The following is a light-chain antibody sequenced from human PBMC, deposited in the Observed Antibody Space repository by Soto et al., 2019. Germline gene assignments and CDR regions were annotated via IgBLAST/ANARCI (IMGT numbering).Light chain of an antibody. CDR1: QRLSSTN. V-gene: IGKV3-20*01. CDR2: GTS. CDR3: QQYGSLS. Sequence: EMFLSQSRGTLDLTRGDIATLSCRASQRLSSTNLACYQQKPGQAPRLLIYGTSSRATGIPDRFSGSGSGTDFTLTISRLEPEDFAVYYCQQYGSLSFGGGTKVDIK. J-gene: IGKJ4*01.